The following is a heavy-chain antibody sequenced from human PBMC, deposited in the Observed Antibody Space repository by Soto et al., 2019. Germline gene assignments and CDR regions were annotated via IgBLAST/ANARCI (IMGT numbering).Heavy chain of an antibody. Sequence: QVQLVQSGTEVKKPGSSVKVSCKTSGGTFSSFPIAWVRQAPGQGLEWVGGIIPVLGAPSYAQTFQGRATITADESTSAAYLELSSLISDDTAVYFCARDRHYENHTFYYLKYYFDYWGQGTLVTVSS. CDR2: IIPVLGAP. CDR1: GGTFSSFP. J-gene: IGHJ4*02. V-gene: IGHV1-69*01. D-gene: IGHD3-22*01. CDR3: ARDRHYENHTFYYLKYYFDY.